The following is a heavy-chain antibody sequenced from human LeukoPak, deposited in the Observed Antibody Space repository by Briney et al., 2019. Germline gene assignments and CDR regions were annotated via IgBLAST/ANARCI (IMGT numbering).Heavy chain of an antibody. V-gene: IGHV1-18*04. J-gene: IGHJ4*02. CDR3: ARGRDGYNPTADY. Sequence: ASVKVSCKASGYTFTGYYMHWVRQAPGQGLEWMGWINTYNGNTNYAQKVQARVTITTDSSTSTAYMELRSLRSDDTAVYYCARGRDGYNPTADYWGQGTLVTVSS. CDR1: GYTFTGYY. D-gene: IGHD5-24*01. CDR2: INTYNGNT.